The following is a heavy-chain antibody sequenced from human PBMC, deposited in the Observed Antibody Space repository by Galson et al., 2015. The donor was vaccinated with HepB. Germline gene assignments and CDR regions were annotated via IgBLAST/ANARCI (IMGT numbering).Heavy chain of an antibody. CDR3: AKKGRKPGDNSGNDGSDI. D-gene: IGHD3-22*01. CDR1: GFAFSDYG. Sequence: SLRLSCAASGFAFSDYGMHWVRQAPGKGLEWVAAISYDGTNTYYADSVKGRFTISRDNSKNSLFLQMNSLRTEDTAVFYCAKKGRKPGDNSGNDGSDIWGQGTMVTVSS. J-gene: IGHJ3*02. V-gene: IGHV3-30*18. CDR2: ISYDGTNT.